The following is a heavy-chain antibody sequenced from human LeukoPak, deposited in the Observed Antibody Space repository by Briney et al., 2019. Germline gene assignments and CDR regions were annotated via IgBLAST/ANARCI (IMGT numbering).Heavy chain of an antibody. CDR3: ARDLVVATMSGDRYAFDI. CDR2: IIPILGIA. CDR1: GGTFSSYA. J-gene: IGHJ4*02. Sequence: SVTVSCKASGGTFSSYAISWVRQAPGQGLEWMGRIIPILGIANYAQKFQGRVTITADKSTSTAYMELSSLRSEDTAVYYCARDLVVATMSGDRYAFDIWGQGTLVTVSS. D-gene: IGHD5-12*01. V-gene: IGHV1-69*04.